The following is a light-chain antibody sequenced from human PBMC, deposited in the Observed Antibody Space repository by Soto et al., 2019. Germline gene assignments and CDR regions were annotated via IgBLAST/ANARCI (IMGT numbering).Light chain of an antibody. Sequence: DIQLIQSPSSLSVSVGDRVSITCRASQTISSWLAWYQQKPGKAPKLLIYKASTLKSGVPSRFSGSGSGTEFTLTISSLQPDDFATYYCQHYNSYSEAFGQGTKVDIK. CDR2: KAS. CDR1: QTISSW. J-gene: IGKJ1*01. V-gene: IGKV1-5*03. CDR3: QHYNSYSEA.